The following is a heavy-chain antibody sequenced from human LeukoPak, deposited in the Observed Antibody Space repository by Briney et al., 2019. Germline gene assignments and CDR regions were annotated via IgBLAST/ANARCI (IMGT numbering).Heavy chain of an antibody. CDR1: GFTFSSDT. D-gene: IGHD2/OR15-2a*01. CDR3: ARDLWTSRDYYGMDV. Sequence: GGSLRLSCAASGFTFSSDTMSWVRQAPGKGLEWVSSMSRTSKYKYYADPVKGRFTISRDNAKNSLYLQMNSLRANDTDVYYCARDLWTSRDYYGMDVWGQGAPVTVSS. V-gene: IGHV3-21*01. J-gene: IGHJ6*02. CDR2: MSRTSKYK.